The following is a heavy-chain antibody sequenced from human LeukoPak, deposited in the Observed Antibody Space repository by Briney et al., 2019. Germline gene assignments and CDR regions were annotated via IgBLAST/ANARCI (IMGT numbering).Heavy chain of an antibody. CDR3: TTYIPHTVAGSLYYYMDV. CDR1: GFSLSSYA. V-gene: IGHV3-23*01. Sequence: GGSLRLSCAASGFSLSSYAMSWVRQAPGKGLEWVSAISSTDAGTYHADSVRGRFTISRDSSKNTLYLQMNSLKTEDTAVYYCTTYIPHTVAGSLYYYMDVWGKGTTVTISS. J-gene: IGHJ6*03. D-gene: IGHD6-19*01. CDR2: ISSTDAGT.